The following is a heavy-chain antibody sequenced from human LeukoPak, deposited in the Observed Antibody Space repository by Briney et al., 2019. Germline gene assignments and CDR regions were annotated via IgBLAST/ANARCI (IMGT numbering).Heavy chain of an antibody. J-gene: IGHJ3*02. CDR3: VRDCWGTPHGVDGFDI. Sequence: PGGSLRLSCAVSGITVSSNYMSWVRQAPGKGLEWVANIEQDGSEKKYVDSVKGRFIISRDNAKNSLYLQMNSLRAEDTAVYHCVRDCWGTPHGVDGFDIWGQGTMVTVSS. CDR2: IEQDGSEK. V-gene: IGHV3-7*03. CDR1: GITVSSNY. D-gene: IGHD7-27*01.